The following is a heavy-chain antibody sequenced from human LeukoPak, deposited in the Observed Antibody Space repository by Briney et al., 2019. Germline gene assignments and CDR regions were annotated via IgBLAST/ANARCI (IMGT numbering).Heavy chain of an antibody. V-gene: IGHV2-5*01. Sequence: VSAPTLVNPTQTLTLTCTFSGFSHSTGGAGVGWFRQPPGKALEWLALIYWNDVKRYSPSLKSRLTITKDTSKNQVVLIITNMDPVHPATYYCVQRGGYWGQGTLVTVSS. D-gene: IGHD1-26*01. CDR2: IYWNDVK. J-gene: IGHJ4*02. CDR3: VQRGGY. CDR1: GFSHSTGGAG.